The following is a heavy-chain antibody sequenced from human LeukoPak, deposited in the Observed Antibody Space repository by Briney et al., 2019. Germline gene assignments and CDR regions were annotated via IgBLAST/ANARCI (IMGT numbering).Heavy chain of an antibody. J-gene: IGHJ5*02. Sequence: PSETLSLTCTVSGGSISTYYWSWIRQPPGKGLEWIGYIYFTGSTNYNPSLESRVTILVDTSKNQFSLKLSSVTAADTAVYYCSLLEWWFDPWGQGTLVTVSS. CDR3: SLLEWWFDP. CDR2: IYFTGST. V-gene: IGHV4-59*08. CDR1: GGSISTYY. D-gene: IGHD3-3*01.